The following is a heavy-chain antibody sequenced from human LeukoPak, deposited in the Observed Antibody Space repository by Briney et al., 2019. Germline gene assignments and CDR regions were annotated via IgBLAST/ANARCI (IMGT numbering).Heavy chain of an antibody. CDR1: GFIFGAYG. V-gene: IGHV3-30*03. Sequence: GGSLRLSCAASGFIFGAYGMHWVRQAPGKGLEWVAVISYDGSNKYYADSVKGRFTISRDNSKNTLYPQMNSLRAEDTAVYYCATTLVVAAGFDYWGQGTLVTVSS. CDR3: ATTLVVAAGFDY. D-gene: IGHD2-15*01. CDR2: ISYDGSNK. J-gene: IGHJ4*02.